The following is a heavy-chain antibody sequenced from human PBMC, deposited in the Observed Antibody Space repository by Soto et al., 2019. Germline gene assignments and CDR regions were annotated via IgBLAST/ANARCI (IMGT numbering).Heavy chain of an antibody. J-gene: IGHJ6*02. V-gene: IGHV3-23*01. D-gene: IGHD3-10*01. CDR3: AKRQVGVRGLPLHIPFTCYYYGMDV. CDR1: GFTFSSYA. Sequence: EVQLLESGGGLVQPGGSLRLSCAASGFTFSSYAMSWVRQAPGKGLEWVSAISGSGGSTYYADSVKGRFTISRDNSKKTLYLQMNCLRAEDTAVYYCAKRQVGVRGLPLHIPFTCYYYGMDVWGQGTTVTVSS. CDR2: ISGSGGST.